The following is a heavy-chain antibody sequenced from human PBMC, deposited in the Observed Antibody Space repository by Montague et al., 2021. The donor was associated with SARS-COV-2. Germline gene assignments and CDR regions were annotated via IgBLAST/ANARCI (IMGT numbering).Heavy chain of an antibody. V-gene: IGHV4-59*01. CDR1: GGSISSDY. Sequence: SETLSLTCSVSGGSISSDYWSWIRQSPGKGLEWIGYIYYRGTTNYSPSLKSRVTFSVDTSKNQFSLKLISVTAADTAVYFCAREDRLNWFDPWGQGVLVTVSP. CDR3: AREDRLNWFDP. J-gene: IGHJ5*02. CDR2: IYYRGTT. D-gene: IGHD2-21*01.